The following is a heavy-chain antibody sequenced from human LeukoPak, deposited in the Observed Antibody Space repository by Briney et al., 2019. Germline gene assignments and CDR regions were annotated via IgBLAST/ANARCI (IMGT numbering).Heavy chain of an antibody. Sequence: GGSLRLSCAASGFTFSDYYMSWIRQAPGKGLEWVSYISSSGGTIYYAGSVKGRFTISRDNAKNSLYLQMNSLRAEDTAVFYCARGWRGSSSAEFDYWGQGTLVTVSS. J-gene: IGHJ4*02. V-gene: IGHV3-11*04. CDR3: ARGWRGSSSAEFDY. CDR2: ISSSGGTI. CDR1: GFTFSDYY. D-gene: IGHD6-6*01.